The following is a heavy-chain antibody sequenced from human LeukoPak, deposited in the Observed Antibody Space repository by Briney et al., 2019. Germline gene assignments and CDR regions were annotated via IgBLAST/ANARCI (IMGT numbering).Heavy chain of an antibody. CDR1: GFTFSSYS. Sequence: GGSLRLSCAASGFTFSSYSMNWVRQAPGKGLEWVSSISSSSSYIYYADSVKGRFTISRDNAKNSLYLQMNSLRDEDTAVYYCARDFRPDFWSGYYTGDAFDIWGQGTMVTVSS. J-gene: IGHJ3*02. CDR2: ISSSSSYI. V-gene: IGHV3-21*01. D-gene: IGHD3-3*01. CDR3: ARDFRPDFWSGYYTGDAFDI.